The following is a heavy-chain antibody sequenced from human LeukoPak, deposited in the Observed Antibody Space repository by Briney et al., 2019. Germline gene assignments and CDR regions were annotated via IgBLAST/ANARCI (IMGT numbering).Heavy chain of an antibody. J-gene: IGHJ4*02. CDR2: ISSSSSYI. V-gene: IGHV3-21*01. Sequence: GGSSRLSCAASGFTFSDYSMNWVRQAPGKGLEWVSSISSSSSYIYYADSVKGRFTISRDNAKNSLYLQMNSLRAEDTAVYYCARDKGGYPDYWGQGTLVTVSS. D-gene: IGHD3-22*01. CDR3: ARDKGGYPDY. CDR1: GFTFSDYS.